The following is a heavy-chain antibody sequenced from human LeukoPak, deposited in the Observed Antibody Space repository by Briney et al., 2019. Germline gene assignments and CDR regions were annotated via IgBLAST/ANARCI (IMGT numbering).Heavy chain of an antibody. J-gene: IGHJ4*02. V-gene: IGHV3-23*01. D-gene: IGHD3-3*01. CDR2: ISGSGANT. CDR3: AKDHWIFGVVLSPTFDY. CDR1: GFTFSSYA. Sequence: GGSLRLSCAASGFTFSSYAMSWVRQAPGKGLEWVSGISGSGANTYYADSVKGRFTISRDNSKNTLYLQMNSLRAEDTAVYYCAKDHWIFGVVLSPTFDYWGQGTLVTVSS.